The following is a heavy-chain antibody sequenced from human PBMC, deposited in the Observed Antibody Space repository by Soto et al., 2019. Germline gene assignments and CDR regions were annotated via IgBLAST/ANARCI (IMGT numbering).Heavy chain of an antibody. CDR3: ARTEGYYGMDV. CDR1: GGSISSSSYY. V-gene: IGHV4-39*07. Sequence: PSETLSLTCTVSGGSISSSSYYWGWIRQPPGKGLEWIGSIYYSGSTSYNPSLKSRVTISIDTSKNQFSLKLSSVTAADTAVYYCARTEGYYGMDVWGQGTTVTVSS. CDR2: IYYSGST. J-gene: IGHJ6*02.